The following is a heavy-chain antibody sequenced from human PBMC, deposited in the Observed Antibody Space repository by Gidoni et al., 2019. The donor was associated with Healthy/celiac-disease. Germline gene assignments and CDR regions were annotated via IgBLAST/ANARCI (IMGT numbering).Heavy chain of an antibody. CDR1: GFTFSSYA. V-gene: IGHV3-23*01. Sequence: EVQLLESGGGLVQPGGSLRLSCAASGFTFSSYAMSWVRQAPGKGLEWGSAISGSGGSTYYADSVKGRFTISRDNSKNTLYLQMNSLRAEDTAVYYCAKAITMVRGGNWFDPWGQGTLVTVSS. CDR2: ISGSGGST. CDR3: AKAITMVRGGNWFDP. J-gene: IGHJ5*02. D-gene: IGHD3-10*01.